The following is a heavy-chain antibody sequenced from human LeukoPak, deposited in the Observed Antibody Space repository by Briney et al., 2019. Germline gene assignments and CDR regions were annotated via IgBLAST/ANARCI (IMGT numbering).Heavy chain of an antibody. Sequence: GGSLRLSCAASGFTLSDSHMAWIRQAPGKGLQWVSYIRSSGSNIKYADSVKGRFTISRDNAKNSLYLQMNSLRAEDTAVYYCARDPSSGWYLKGWFDPWGQGTLVTVSS. D-gene: IGHD6-19*01. J-gene: IGHJ5*02. CDR1: GFTLSDSH. V-gene: IGHV3-11*04. CDR3: ARDPSSGWYLKGWFDP. CDR2: IRSSGSNI.